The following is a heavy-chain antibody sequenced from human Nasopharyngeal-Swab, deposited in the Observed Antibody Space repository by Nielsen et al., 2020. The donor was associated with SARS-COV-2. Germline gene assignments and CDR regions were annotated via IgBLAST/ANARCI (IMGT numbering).Heavy chain of an antibody. D-gene: IGHD3-3*01. CDR3: ARMIFGVANAGIDV. CDR2: MHTSTTT. V-gene: IGHV4-61*02. Sequence: WIRQPPGKGLEWIGRMHTSTTTSYNPSLKSRVTISVDKSKNQFSLKLSSVTAADTAVYYCARMIFGVANAGIDVWDQGATVTVSS. J-gene: IGHJ6*02.